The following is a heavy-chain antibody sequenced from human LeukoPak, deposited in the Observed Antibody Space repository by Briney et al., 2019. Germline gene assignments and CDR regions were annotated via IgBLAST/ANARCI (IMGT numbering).Heavy chain of an antibody. D-gene: IGHD3-9*01. V-gene: IGHV4-34*01. CDR1: GGSISSYY. CDR2: INHSGST. J-gene: IGHJ6*03. CDR3: ARERYRYYMDV. Sequence: SETLSLTCTVSGGSISSYYWSWIRQPPGKGLEWIGEINHSGSTNYNPSLKSRVTISVDTSKNQFSLKLSSVTAADTAVYYCARERYRYYMDVWGKGTTVTISS.